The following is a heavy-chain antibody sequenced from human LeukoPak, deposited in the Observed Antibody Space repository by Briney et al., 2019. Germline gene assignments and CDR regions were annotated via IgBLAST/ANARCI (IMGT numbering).Heavy chain of an antibody. D-gene: IGHD3-22*01. CDR1: GFTFSSYA. CDR3: AKGLGITMIVVVITGFDY. CDR2: ISGSGGST. J-gene: IGHJ4*02. Sequence: GGSLRLSCAASGFTFSSYAMSWVRQAPGKGLEWVSAISGSGGSTYYADSVKGRFTISRDNSKNTLYLQMNSLRAEDTAVYYCAKGLGITMIVVVITGFDYWGQGTLVTVSS. V-gene: IGHV3-23*01.